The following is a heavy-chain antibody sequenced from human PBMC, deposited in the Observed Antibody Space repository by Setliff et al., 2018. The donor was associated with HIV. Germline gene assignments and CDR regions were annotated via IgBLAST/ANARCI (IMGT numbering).Heavy chain of an antibody. CDR1: GGSISGYY. CDR3: ARESLAVGTRWFDP. CDR2: IIHSGGT. D-gene: IGHD6-13*01. J-gene: IGHJ5*02. V-gene: IGHV4-34*12. Sequence: SETLSLTCTVSGGSISGYYWTWIRQPPGRGLEWIGEIIHSGGTNYNRSLKSRVTVSVDTSKNQFSLNLSSVTAADTAIYYCARESLAVGTRWFDPWGQGTLVTVSS.